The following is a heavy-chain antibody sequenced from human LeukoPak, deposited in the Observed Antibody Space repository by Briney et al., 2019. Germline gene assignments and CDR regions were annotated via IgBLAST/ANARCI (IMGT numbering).Heavy chain of an antibody. CDR2: ISGSGDTT. V-gene: IGHV3-23*01. CDR1: GFTFSSHS. CDR3: AFESGSRGGSGRDF. D-gene: IGHD3-10*01. J-gene: IGHJ4*02. Sequence: GGSLRLSCAASGFTFSSHSMNWVRQAPGKGLEWVSAISGSGDTTYYADSVKGRFTISRDNSKNTLYLQMNSLRAEDTAVYYCAFESGSRGGSGRDFWGQGTLVTASS.